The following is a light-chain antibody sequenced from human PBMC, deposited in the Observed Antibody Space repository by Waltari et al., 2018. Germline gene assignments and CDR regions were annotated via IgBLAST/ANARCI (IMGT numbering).Light chain of an antibody. CDR2: EGS. CDR1: TSAVGRYNL. Sequence: QSALTQPASVSGSPGQSITISCTGTTSAVGRYNLFSWYHPPPGKAPKLMIYEGSKRPSGVSSRFFGSKSGNTASLTIAGLQAEDEAYYFCSSYAGSSTLYVFGTGTKVTVL. J-gene: IGLJ1*01. V-gene: IGLV2-23*01. CDR3: SSYAGSSTLYV.